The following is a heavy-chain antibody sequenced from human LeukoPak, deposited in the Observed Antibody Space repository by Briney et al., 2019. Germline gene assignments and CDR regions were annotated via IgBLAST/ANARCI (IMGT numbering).Heavy chain of an antibody. CDR1: GYSISSGYY. J-gene: IGHJ4*02. Sequence: SETLSLTCTVSGYSISSGYYWGWIRQPPGKGLKWIGSISHSGSTYYNPSLKSRVTISVDTSKNQFSLKLSSVTAADTAVYYCARERRDFWSGYYFDYWGQGTLVTASP. CDR3: ARERRDFWSGYYFDY. D-gene: IGHD3-3*01. V-gene: IGHV4-38-2*02. CDR2: ISHSGST.